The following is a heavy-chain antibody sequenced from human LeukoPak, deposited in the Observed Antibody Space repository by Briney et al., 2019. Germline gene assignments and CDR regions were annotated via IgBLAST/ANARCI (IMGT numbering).Heavy chain of an antibody. J-gene: IGHJ4*02. D-gene: IGHD3-16*01. Sequence: SETLSLTCTVSRGSISSGDYYWSWIRQPPGKGLEWIGYIYYSGRTYYNPSLKSRVTISVDTSKNQYSLKLSSVTAADTAVYYCARGLRTGQKSWYYFDCWGQGTLVTVSS. CDR3: ARGLRTGQKSWYYFDC. V-gene: IGHV4-30-4*08. CDR2: IYYSGRT. CDR1: RGSISSGDYY.